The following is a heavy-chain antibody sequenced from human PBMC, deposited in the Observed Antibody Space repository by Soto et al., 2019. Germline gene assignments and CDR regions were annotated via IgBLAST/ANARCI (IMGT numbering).Heavy chain of an antibody. D-gene: IGHD3-16*01. Sequence: SETLSLTCTVSGDSLSCGTKCWNWVRQPPGKDLEWIGYIYHGGTTKYNLSLKSRVTISQDTSKNQFSLEIHSVVPSDTAVYYCAGDWGPYWFDPWGQGILVTVSS. V-gene: IGHV4-61*01. CDR1: GDSLSCGTKC. CDR3: AGDWGPYWFDP. CDR2: IYHGGTT. J-gene: IGHJ5*02.